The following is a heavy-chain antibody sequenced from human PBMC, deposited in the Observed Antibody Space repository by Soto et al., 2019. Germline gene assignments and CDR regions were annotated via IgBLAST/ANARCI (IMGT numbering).Heavy chain of an antibody. V-gene: IGHV3-21*01. CDR2: ISSSSSYI. D-gene: IGHD2-2*01. CDR1: GFTFRRYS. J-gene: IGHJ3*02. CDR3: ARVGGGYQLLHAFDI. Sequence: GGSLRLSCAASGFTFRRYSMNWVRQAPGKGLEWVSSISSSSSYIYYADSVKGRFTLSRDNAKNSLYLQMNSLRAEDTAVYYCARVGGGYQLLHAFDIWGQGTLVTVSS.